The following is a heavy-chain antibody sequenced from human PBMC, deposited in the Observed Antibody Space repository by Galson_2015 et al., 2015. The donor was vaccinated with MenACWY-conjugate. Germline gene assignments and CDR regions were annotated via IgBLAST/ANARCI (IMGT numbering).Heavy chain of an antibody. CDR3: ARDGHSSTWNQYNWFDP. CDR1: GGTSSSYG. Sequence: SVKVSCKASGGTSSSYGISWVRQAPGQGLEWMGAIIPIFGAANYAQRFQGRVTMTADESTTTAHMELSSLRSEDTAVYYCARDGHSSTWNQYNWFDPRGQGTLVTVSS. V-gene: IGHV1-69*13. CDR2: IIPIFGAA. J-gene: IGHJ5*02. D-gene: IGHD6-13*01.